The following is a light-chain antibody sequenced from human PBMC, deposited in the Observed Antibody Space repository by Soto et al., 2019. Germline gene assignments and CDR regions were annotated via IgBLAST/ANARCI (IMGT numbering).Light chain of an antibody. J-gene: IGKJ5*01. V-gene: IGKV3-20*01. CDR3: QQYGSAPQT. CDR2: GAS. CDR1: QSVSSSY. Sequence: EIVLTQSLGTLSLSPGERATLSCRASQSVSSSYLAWYQQKPGQAPRLLISGASSRATGIPHRFSGSGSRTAFTLTICTLEPEDFAVYYCQQYGSAPQTFGQGTPLEIK.